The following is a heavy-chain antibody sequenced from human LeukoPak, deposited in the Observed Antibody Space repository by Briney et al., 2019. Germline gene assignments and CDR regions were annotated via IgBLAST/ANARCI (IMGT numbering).Heavy chain of an antibody. CDR2: IIPIFGTA. D-gene: IGHD5-12*01. V-gene: IGHV1-69*05. CDR3: ARDLAGGYDIDAFDI. Sequence: SVKVSCKASGGTFSSYAISWVRQAPGQGLEWMGRIIPIFGTANYAQKFQGRVTITTDESTSTDYMELSSLRSEDTAVYYCARDLAGGYDIDAFDIWGQGTMVTVSS. J-gene: IGHJ3*02. CDR1: GGTFSSYA.